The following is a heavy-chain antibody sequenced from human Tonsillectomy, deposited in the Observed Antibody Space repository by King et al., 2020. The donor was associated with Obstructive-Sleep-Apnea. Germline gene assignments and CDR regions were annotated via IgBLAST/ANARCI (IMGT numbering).Heavy chain of an antibody. Sequence: VQLVESGGGVVQPGRSLRLSCAASGFTFSLFPMHWVRQAPGKGLDWVTVISYDGNNKYYADSVKGRFTSSRDNSKNTLYLQMNSMRAEDPAVYYCAGDGFVSTLVTPGYFDFWGQGTLVTVSS. V-gene: IGHV3-30*04. CDR3: AGDGFVSTLVTPGYFDF. CDR1: GFTFSLFP. CDR2: ISYDGNNK. D-gene: IGHD4-23*01. J-gene: IGHJ4*02.